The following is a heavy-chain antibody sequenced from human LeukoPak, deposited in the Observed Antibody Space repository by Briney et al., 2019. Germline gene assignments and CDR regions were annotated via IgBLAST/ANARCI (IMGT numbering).Heavy chain of an antibody. V-gene: IGHV1-69*05. D-gene: IGHD5-18*01. Sequence: SVKVSRKASGGTFSSYAISWVRQAPGQGLEWMGRIIPIFGTANYAQKFQGRVTITTDESTSTAYMELSSLRSEDTAVYYCASGKGRSRVGYSYGFYVDAFDIWGQGTMVTVSS. J-gene: IGHJ3*02. CDR3: ASGKGRSRVGYSYGFYVDAFDI. CDR1: GGTFSSYA. CDR2: IIPIFGTA.